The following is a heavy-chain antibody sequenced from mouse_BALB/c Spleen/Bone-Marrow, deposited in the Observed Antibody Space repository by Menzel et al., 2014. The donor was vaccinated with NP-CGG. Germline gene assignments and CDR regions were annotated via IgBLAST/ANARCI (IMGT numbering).Heavy chain of an antibody. J-gene: IGHJ4*01. Sequence: AGADLLQAGASVKLSGTASGFNIKDIYMHWVKQRPEQGLVLIVRIDPENGTTKHDPKFQGKATITAETTSNTAYLQLHSLPSEDTAVYYCARWGYYATDYWAQGTSVA. CDR2: IDPENGTT. V-gene: IGHV14-3*02. CDR1: GFNIKDIY. CDR3: ARWGYYATDY.